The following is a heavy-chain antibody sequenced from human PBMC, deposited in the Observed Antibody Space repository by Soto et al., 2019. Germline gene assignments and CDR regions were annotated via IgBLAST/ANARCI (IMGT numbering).Heavy chain of an antibody. CDR3: AREPTEYQLPPDYYGMDV. D-gene: IGHD2-2*01. J-gene: IGHJ6*02. Sequence: ASVKVSCKASGYTFTSYAMHWVRQAPGQRLEWMGWINAGNGNTKYSQKFQGRVTITRDTSASTAYMELSSLRSEDTAVYYCAREPTEYQLPPDYYGMDVWGQGTTVTVSS. V-gene: IGHV1-3*01. CDR2: INAGNGNT. CDR1: GYTFTSYA.